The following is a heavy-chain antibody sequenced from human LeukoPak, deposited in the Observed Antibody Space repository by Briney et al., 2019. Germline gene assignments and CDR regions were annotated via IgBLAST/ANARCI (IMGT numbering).Heavy chain of an antibody. CDR3: AREITGYSSGWYPSKYYYYGMDV. J-gene: IGHJ6*02. Sequence: PGGSLRLSCAASGFTFSSYGMHWVRQAPGKGLEWVAVIWYDGSNKYYADSVKGRFTISRDNSKNTLYLQVNSLRAEDTAVYYCAREITGYSSGWYPSKYYYYGMDVWGQGTTVTVSS. CDR1: GFTFSSYG. CDR2: IWYDGSNK. V-gene: IGHV3-33*01. D-gene: IGHD6-19*01.